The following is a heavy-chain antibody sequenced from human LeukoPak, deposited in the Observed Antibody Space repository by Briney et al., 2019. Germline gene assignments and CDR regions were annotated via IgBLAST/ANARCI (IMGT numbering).Heavy chain of an antibody. CDR1: GFTFSSYG. CDR2: IWYDGSNK. Sequence: PGGSLRLSCAASGFTFSSYGMHWVRQAPGKGLEWVAVIWYDGSNKYYADSVKGRFTISRDNAKNTVDLQMNGLRAEDTTVYYCATVSEYWGQGTLVTVSS. CDR3: ATVSEY. D-gene: IGHD1-1*01. J-gene: IGHJ4*02. V-gene: IGHV3-33*03.